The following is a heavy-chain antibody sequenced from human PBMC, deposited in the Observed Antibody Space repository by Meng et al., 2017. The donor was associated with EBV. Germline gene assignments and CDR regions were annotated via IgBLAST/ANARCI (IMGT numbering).Heavy chain of an antibody. J-gene: IGHJ4*02. CDR1: GFSRSTRGVG. CDR2: IYWDDDK. V-gene: IGHV2-5*02. Sequence: TTLKESGPPLVKPTPTLTLTCTFSGFSRSTRGVGVGWTRQPPGKALEWLALIYWDDDKRYSPSLKSRLTITKDTSKNQVVLTMTNMDPVDAATYYCAHIIAARPFDYWGQGTLVTVSS. D-gene: IGHD6-6*01. CDR3: AHIIAARPFDY.